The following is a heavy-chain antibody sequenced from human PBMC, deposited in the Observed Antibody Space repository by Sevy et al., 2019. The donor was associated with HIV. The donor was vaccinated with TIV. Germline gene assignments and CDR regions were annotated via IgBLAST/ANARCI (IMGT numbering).Heavy chain of an antibody. CDR3: TRDTRKLLTGIAYYYSGINV. CDR1: GYNFNIYT. V-gene: IGHV1-18*01. CDR2: ISPYDGDT. Sequence: ASVKVSCQSSGYNFNIYTIHWVRQARGQGLEWVGRISPYDGDTDYAHNFHGRVSLTMDTSTITAYLGLTSLRSDDTAVYFCTRDTRKLLTGIAYYYSGINVKGQKTTVTVSS. D-gene: IGHD2-21*01. J-gene: IGHJ6*02.